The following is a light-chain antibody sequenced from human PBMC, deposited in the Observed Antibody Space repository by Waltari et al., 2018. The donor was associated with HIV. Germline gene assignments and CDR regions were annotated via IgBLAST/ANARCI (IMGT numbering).Light chain of an antibody. CDR2: DVT. V-gene: IGLV2-14*03. Sequence: QSALTQPASVSGSPGQSITISCTGTSSDVGGYNYVSWYQQHPGKAPKLMIYDVTNRPSGFSKRFSGSKSGNTASLTISGLQLEDEADYYCSSYTSSSTWVFGGGTKLTVL. CDR3: SSYTSSSTWV. J-gene: IGLJ3*02. CDR1: SSDVGGYNY.